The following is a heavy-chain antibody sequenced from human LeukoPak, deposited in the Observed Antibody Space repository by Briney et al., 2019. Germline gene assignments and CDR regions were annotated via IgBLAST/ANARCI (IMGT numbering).Heavy chain of an antibody. CDR1: GFTFSSYA. J-gene: IGHJ4*02. Sequence: TGGSLRLSCAASGFTFSSYAMSWVRQAPGKGLEWVSTISNSDYSTYYADSVKGRFTISRANSENTLYLQMNNLRAEDTAVYYCARTRTTVTIWGAFDYWGQGTLVTVSS. V-gene: IGHV3-23*01. D-gene: IGHD4-17*01. CDR2: ISNSDYST. CDR3: ARTRTTVTIWGAFDY.